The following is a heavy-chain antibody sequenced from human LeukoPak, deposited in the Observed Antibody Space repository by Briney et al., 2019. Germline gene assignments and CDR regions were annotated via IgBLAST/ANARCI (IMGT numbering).Heavy chain of an antibody. CDR2: IKQDGSEK. J-gene: IGHJ4*02. V-gene: IGHV3-7*01. CDR1: GFTFSSYW. CDR3: VSGGDIVVVPAARHYFDY. Sequence: GGSLRLSCAASGFTFSSYWMSRVRQAPGKGLEWVANIKQDGSEKYYVDSVKGRFTISRDNAKNSLYLQMNSLRAEDTAVYYCVSGGDIVVVPAARHYFDYWGQGTLVTVSS. D-gene: IGHD2-2*01.